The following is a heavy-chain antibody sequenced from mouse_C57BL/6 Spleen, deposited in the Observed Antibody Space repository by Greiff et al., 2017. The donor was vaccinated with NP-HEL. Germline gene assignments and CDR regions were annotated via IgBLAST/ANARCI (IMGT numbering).Heavy chain of an antibody. D-gene: IGHD1-1*01. V-gene: IGHV1-9*01. Sequence: QVQLKQSGAELMKPGASVKLSCKATGYTFTGYWIEWVKQRPGHGLEWIGEILPGSGSTNYNEKFKGKATFTADTSSNTAYMQLSSLTTEDSAIYYCAFTVVATEGYYFDYWGQGTTLTVSS. J-gene: IGHJ2*01. CDR2: ILPGSGST. CDR1: GYTFTGYW. CDR3: AFTVVATEGYYFDY.